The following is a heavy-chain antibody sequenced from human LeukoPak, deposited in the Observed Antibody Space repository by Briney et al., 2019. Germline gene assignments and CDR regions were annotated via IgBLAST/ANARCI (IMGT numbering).Heavy chain of an antibody. CDR1: GYSFTSYW. V-gene: IGHV5-10-1*04. CDR3: VRKGASTWYLDF. Sequence: GESLRISCKGSGYSFTSYWISWVRQMPGKGLEWMGRIDPSDSYTNYSPSFQGQVTISADKSISTAYLQWSSLQASDTAIYYCVRKGASTWYLDFWGQGTLVTVSS. D-gene: IGHD2-2*01. J-gene: IGHJ4*02. CDR2: IDPSDSYT.